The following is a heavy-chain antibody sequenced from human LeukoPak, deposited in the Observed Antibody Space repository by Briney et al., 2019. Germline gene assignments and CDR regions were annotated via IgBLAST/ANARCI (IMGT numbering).Heavy chain of an antibody. CDR1: GYTFTSYG. V-gene: IGHV1-18*01. D-gene: IGHD6-6*01. Sequence: ASVTVSFKASGYTFTSYGISWVRQAPGQGLEWMGWTSAYNGNTNYAQKFQGRVTMTTDTSTSTAYMELRSLRSDDTAVYYCATHSTRIAVRPSDYYYYMDVWGKGTTVTVSS. CDR2: TSAYNGNT. J-gene: IGHJ6*03. CDR3: ATHSTRIAVRPSDYYYYMDV.